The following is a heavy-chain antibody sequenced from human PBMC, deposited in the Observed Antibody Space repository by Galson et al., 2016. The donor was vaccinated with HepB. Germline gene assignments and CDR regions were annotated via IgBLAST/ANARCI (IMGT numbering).Heavy chain of an antibody. CDR2: ISSDGDNK. CDR3: TNDVGLVMFGL. CDR1: GFSFSDYA. D-gene: IGHD2/OR15-2a*01. J-gene: IGHJ4*02. V-gene: IGHV3-23*01. Sequence: SLRLSCAVSGFSFSDYAMSWVRQGPGKRLEWVSTISSDGDNKNYLDSVKGRFTVSRDNSKNTLDLQMNSLRAEDTAVYYCTNDVGLVMFGLWGRGTLVTVSS.